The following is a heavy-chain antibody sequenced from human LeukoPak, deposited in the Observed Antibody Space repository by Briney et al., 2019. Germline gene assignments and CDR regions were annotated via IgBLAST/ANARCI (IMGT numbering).Heavy chain of an antibody. V-gene: IGHV3-21*01. Sequence: NPGGSLRLSCAASGFTFSSYSMNWVRQAPGKGLEWVSSISSSSSYIYYADSVKGRFTISRDNAKNSLYLQMNSLRAEDTAVYYCARDIGAGGWLQLGAFDIWGQGTMVTVSS. D-gene: IGHD5-24*01. J-gene: IGHJ3*02. CDR1: GFTFSSYS. CDR3: ARDIGAGGWLQLGAFDI. CDR2: ISSSSSYI.